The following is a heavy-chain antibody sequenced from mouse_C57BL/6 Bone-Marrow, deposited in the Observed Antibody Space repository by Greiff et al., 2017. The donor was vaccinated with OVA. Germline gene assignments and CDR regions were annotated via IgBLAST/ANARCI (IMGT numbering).Heavy chain of an antibody. D-gene: IGHD1-1*01. J-gene: IGHJ1*03. CDR2: IHPNSGST. CDR1: GYTFTSYW. V-gene: IGHV1-64*01. Sequence: QVQLQQPGAELVKPGASVKLSCKASGYTFTSYWMHWVKQRPGQGLEWIVMIHPNSGSTNYNEKFKSKATLTVDKSSSTAYMQLSSLTSEDSAVYYCAFITTVVAPHWYFDVWGTGTTVTVSS. CDR3: AFITTVVAPHWYFDV.